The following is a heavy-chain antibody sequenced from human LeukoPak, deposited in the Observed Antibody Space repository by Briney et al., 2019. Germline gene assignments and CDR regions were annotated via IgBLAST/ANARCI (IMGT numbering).Heavy chain of an antibody. CDR2: IRYDGSNK. D-gene: IGHD4-23*01. CDR3: AKELRWSKKGDY. J-gene: IGHJ4*02. V-gene: IGHV3-30*02. Sequence: GGSLRLSCAASAFTFSSYGMHWVRQAPGKGLEWVAFIRYDGSNKYYADSVKGRFTISRDNSKNTLYLQMNSLRAEDTAVYYCAKELRWSKKGDYWGQGTLVTVSS. CDR1: AFTFSSYG.